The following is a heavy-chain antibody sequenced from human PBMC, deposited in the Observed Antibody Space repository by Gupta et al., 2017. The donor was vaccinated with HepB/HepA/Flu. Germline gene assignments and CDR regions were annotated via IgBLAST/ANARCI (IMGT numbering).Heavy chain of an antibody. Sequence: GRGRFTISRDNSKNTLYLQMNSLRAEDTAVYYCARAPPGSGYQFYFDYWGQGTLVTVSS. J-gene: IGHJ4*02. D-gene: IGHD3-22*01. CDR3: ARAPPGSGYQFYFDY. V-gene: IGHV3-30*01.